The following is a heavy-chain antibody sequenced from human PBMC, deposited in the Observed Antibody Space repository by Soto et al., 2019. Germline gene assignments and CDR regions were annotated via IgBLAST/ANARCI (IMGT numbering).Heavy chain of an antibody. J-gene: IGHJ4*02. CDR3: ARALRYCSGGSCYFYFDY. CDR2: IKQDGSEK. Sequence: EVQLVESGGGLVRPGGSLRLSCAASGFTFSSYWMSWVRQAPGKGLEWVANIKQDGSEKYYVDSVKGRFTISRDNAKTSLYLQMNSLRAEDTAVYYCARALRYCSGGSCYFYFDYWGQGTLVTVSS. V-gene: IGHV3-7*01. CDR1: GFTFSSYW. D-gene: IGHD2-15*01.